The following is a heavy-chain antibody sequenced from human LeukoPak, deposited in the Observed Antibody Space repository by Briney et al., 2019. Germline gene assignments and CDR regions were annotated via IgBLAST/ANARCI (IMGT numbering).Heavy chain of an antibody. D-gene: IGHD3-10*01. CDR3: ASLYGSGSYYVDY. Sequence: SQTLSLTCAVSGGSISGGGYSWSWIRQPPGKGLEWIGYIYHSGSTYYNPSLKSRVTISVDRSKNQFSLKLSSVTAADTAVYYCASLYGSGSYYVDYWGQGTLVTVSS. CDR1: GGSISGGGYS. CDR2: IYHSGST. J-gene: IGHJ4*02. V-gene: IGHV4-30-2*01.